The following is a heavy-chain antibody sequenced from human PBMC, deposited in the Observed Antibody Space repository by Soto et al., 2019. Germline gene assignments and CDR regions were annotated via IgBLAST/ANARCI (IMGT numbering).Heavy chain of an antibody. Sequence: ASVKVSCKTSGYTFAAYYIHWLRQAPGQGLEWMGWINPTSGGTVYAQNFQDRVTMTRDTSISTAYMESRRLNSDDTAVYYCARDPDYGDYWGYFFDSWGQGTPVTVSS. CDR1: GYTFAAYY. V-gene: IGHV1-2*02. CDR3: ARDPDYGDYWGYFFDS. CDR2: INPTSGGT. J-gene: IGHJ4*02. D-gene: IGHD4-17*01.